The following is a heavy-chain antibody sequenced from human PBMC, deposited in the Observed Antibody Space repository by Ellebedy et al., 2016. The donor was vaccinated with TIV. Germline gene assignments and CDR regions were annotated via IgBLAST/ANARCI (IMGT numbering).Heavy chain of an antibody. CDR3: ARLPVPAAIGYFQH. V-gene: IGHV1-69*13. CDR2: IIPIFGTA. CDR1: GGTFSSYA. D-gene: IGHD2-2*01. Sequence: SVKVSCXASGGTFSSYAISWVRQAPGQGLEWMGGIIPIFGTANYAQKFQGRVTIIADESTSTAYMELSSLRSEDTAVYYCARLPVPAAIGYFQHWGQGTLVTVSS. J-gene: IGHJ1*01.